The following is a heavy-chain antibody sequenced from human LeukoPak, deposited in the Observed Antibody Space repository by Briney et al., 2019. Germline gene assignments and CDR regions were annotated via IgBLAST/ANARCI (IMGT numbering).Heavy chain of an antibody. CDR3: ARGSYNFGNDY. CDR1: GYTFNGHY. J-gene: IGHJ4*02. D-gene: IGHD1-1*01. Sequence: ASVKVSCKTFGYTFNGHYIHWVRQAPGQGLEWMGWIIPYSGGTNSSQKFQGRVTMTRDTSISTAYMELSRLRFDDTAVYFCARGSYNFGNDYWGQGTLVTVSS. V-gene: IGHV1-2*02. CDR2: IIPYSGGT.